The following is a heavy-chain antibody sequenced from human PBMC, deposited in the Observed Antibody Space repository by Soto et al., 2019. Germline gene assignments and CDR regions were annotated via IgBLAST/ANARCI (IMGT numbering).Heavy chain of an antibody. J-gene: IGHJ4*02. CDR2: INSDGSST. V-gene: IGHV3-74*01. D-gene: IGHD2-15*01. CDR3: ARALPGGNTAAFDY. Sequence: LRLSCAASGFTFSSYWMHWVRQAPGKGLVWVSRINSDGSSTSYADSVKGRFTISRDNAKNTLYLQMNSLRAEDTAVYYCARALPGGNTAAFDYWGQVPLVTFSS. CDR1: GFTFSSYW.